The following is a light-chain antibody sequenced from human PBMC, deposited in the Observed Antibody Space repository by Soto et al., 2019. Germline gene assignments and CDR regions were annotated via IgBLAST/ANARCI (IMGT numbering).Light chain of an antibody. Sequence: DIQMTQSPSSLSASVGDRVTITCRASQSISSYLNWYQQKPGKAPKLLIYAASSLQSGVPSRFSGSGSGKNFTLTISSRKPEDFATYYCQQSYSTWTFGQGTKVKIK. CDR3: QQSYSTWT. V-gene: IGKV1-39*01. CDR1: QSISSY. CDR2: AAS. J-gene: IGKJ1*01.